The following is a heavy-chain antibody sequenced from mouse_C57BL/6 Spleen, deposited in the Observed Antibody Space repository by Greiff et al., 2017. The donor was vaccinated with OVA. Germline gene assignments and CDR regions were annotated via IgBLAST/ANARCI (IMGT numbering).Heavy chain of an antibody. CDR2: INPGSGGT. V-gene: IGHV1-54*01. Sequence: VQLQQSGAELVRPGTSVKVSCKASGYAFTNYLIEWVKQRPGQGLEWIGVINPGSGGTNYNEKFKGKATLTADKSSSTAYMQLSSLTSEDSAVYFCARESYGNFYFDYWGQGTTLTVSS. J-gene: IGHJ2*01. CDR3: ARESYGNFYFDY. D-gene: IGHD2-1*01. CDR1: GYAFTNYL.